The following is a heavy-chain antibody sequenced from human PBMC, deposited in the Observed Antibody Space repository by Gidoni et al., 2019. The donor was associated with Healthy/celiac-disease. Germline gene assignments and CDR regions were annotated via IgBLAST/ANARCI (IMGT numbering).Heavy chain of an antibody. CDR1: GYTFTGYY. Sequence: QVQLVQSGAEVKKHGASVQVSCTAAGYTFTGYYMHWVRQAPGQGLEWMGWINPNSGGTNYAQKFQGRVTMTRDTSISTAYMELSRLRSDDTAVYYCARAPHYYDSLGYFDLWGRGTLVTVSS. CDR3: ARAPHYYDSLGYFDL. D-gene: IGHD3-22*01. CDR2: INPNSGGT. V-gene: IGHV1-2*02. J-gene: IGHJ2*01.